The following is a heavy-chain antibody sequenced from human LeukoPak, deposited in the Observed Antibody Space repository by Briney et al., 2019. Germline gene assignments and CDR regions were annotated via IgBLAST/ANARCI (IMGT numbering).Heavy chain of an antibody. CDR1: GFTFSDYY. V-gene: IGHV3-11*04. D-gene: IGHD4-11*01. Sequence: PGGSLRLSCAASGFTFSDYYMSWIRQAPGKGLEWVSYISSSGSTIYYADSVKGRFTISRDNAKNTLYLQMNSLRAEDTAVYYCARDDYSPPRFFGYWGQGTLVTVSS. CDR2: ISSSGSTI. J-gene: IGHJ4*02. CDR3: ARDDYSPPRFFGY.